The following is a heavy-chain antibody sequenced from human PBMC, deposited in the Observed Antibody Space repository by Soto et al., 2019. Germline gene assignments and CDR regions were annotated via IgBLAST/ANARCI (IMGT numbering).Heavy chain of an antibody. J-gene: IGHJ6*02. CDR1: GYTFTSYA. V-gene: IGHV1-3*01. CDR2: INAGNGNT. Sequence: QVQLVQSGAEVKKPGASVKVSCKASGYTFTSYAMHWVRQAPGQRLEWMGWINAGNGNTKYSQKFQGRVTITRDTSASTAYMELSSLRSEDTAVDYCARGEKVSDYYGMDVWGQGTTVTVSS. CDR3: ARGEKVSDYYGMDV. D-gene: IGHD1-20*01.